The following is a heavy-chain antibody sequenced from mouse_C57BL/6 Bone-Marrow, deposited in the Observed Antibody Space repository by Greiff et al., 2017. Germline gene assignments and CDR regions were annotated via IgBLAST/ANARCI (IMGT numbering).Heavy chain of an antibody. CDR1: GYTFTSYT. CDR2: INPSSGYT. J-gene: IGHJ4*01. D-gene: IGHD2-2*01. CDR3: ARGGSGYDGDYYAMDY. V-gene: IGHV1-4*01. Sequence: VKLQESGAELARPGASVKMSCKASGYTFTSYTMHWVKQRPGQGLEWIGYINPSSGYTKYNQKFKDKATLTADKSSSTAYMQLSSLTSEDSAVYYCARGGSGYDGDYYAMDYWGQGTSVTVSS.